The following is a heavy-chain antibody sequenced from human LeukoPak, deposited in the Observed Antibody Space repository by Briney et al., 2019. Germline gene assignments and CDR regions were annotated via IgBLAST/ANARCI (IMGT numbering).Heavy chain of an antibody. CDR1: GFTFSSYG. CDR3: APLEGIAVAGSGSVYYFDY. V-gene: IGHV3-30*03. J-gene: IGHJ4*02. Sequence: GGSLRLSCAASGFTFSSYGMHWVRQAPGKGLEWVAVISYDGSNKYYADSVKGRFTISRDNSKNTLYLQMNSLRAEDTAVYYCAPLEGIAVAGSGSVYYFDYWGQGTLVTVSS. CDR2: ISYDGSNK. D-gene: IGHD6-19*01.